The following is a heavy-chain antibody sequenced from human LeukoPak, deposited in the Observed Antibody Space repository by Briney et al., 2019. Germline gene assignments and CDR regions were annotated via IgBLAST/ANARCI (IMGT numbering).Heavy chain of an antibody. D-gene: IGHD3-22*01. J-gene: IGHJ4*02. CDR1: GFTFSSYA. V-gene: IGHV3-30-3*01. CDR2: ISYDGSNK. CDR3: AKALYYYDSSGYYSYYFDY. Sequence: GGSLRLSCAASGFTFSSYAMHWVRQAPGKGLEWVAVISYDGSNKYYADSVKGRFTISRDNSKNTLYLQMNSLRAEDTAVYYCAKALYYYDSSGYYSYYFDYWGQGTLVTVSS.